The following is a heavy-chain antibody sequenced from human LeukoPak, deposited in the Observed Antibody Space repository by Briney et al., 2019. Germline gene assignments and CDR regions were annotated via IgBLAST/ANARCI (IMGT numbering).Heavy chain of an antibody. V-gene: IGHV1-58*01. Sequence: SVKVSCKASGFTFTSSAVQWVRQARGQRIEWIGWIVVGSGNTNYAQKFQERVTITRDMSTRTAYMELSSLRSEDTAVYYCAAGSITIFGVAPGWGQGTLVTVSS. CDR1: GFTFTSSA. CDR3: AAGSITIFGVAPG. D-gene: IGHD3-3*01. CDR2: IVVGSGNT. J-gene: IGHJ4*02.